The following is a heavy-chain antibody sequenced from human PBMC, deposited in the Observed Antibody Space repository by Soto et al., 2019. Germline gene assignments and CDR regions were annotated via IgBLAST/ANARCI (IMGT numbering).Heavy chain of an antibody. Sequence: PSETLSLTCTVSGGSISSHYWSLLRQPPGKGLEWIGYIYYSGSTNYNPSLKSRVTISVDTSKNQFSLKLSSVTAADTAVYYCASSRDGYKDYFDYWGQGTLVTVSS. CDR2: IYYSGST. CDR1: GGSISSHY. D-gene: IGHD5-12*01. V-gene: IGHV4-59*08. J-gene: IGHJ4*02. CDR3: ASSRDGYKDYFDY.